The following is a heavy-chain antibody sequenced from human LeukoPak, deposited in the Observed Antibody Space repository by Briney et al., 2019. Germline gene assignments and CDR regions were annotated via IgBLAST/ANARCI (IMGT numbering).Heavy chain of an antibody. D-gene: IGHD3-9*01. CDR1: GGSFSGYY. CDR2: INHSGST. V-gene: IGHV4-34*01. Sequence: PSETLSLTCAVYGGSFSGYYWSWIRQPPGKGLEWIGEINHSGSTNYNPSLKSRVTISVDTSKNQFSLKLSSVTAADTAVYYCARTYYDILTGYYEAIWGQGTLVTVSS. J-gene: IGHJ4*02. CDR3: ARTYYDILTGYYEAI.